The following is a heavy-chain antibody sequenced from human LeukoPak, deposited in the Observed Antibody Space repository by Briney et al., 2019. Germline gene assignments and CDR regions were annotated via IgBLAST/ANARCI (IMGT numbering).Heavy chain of an antibody. V-gene: IGHV5-51*01. CDR1: GYSFTSYW. Sequence: GESLKISCKGSGYSFTSYWIGWVRQMPGKGLEWMGIIYPGDSDTRYSPSFQGQVTISADKSISTAYLQWSSLKASDTAMYYCARSSVLRFLEWLLLGQFDYWGQGTLATVSS. J-gene: IGHJ4*02. CDR3: ARSSVLRFLEWLLLGQFDY. D-gene: IGHD3-3*01. CDR2: IYPGDSDT.